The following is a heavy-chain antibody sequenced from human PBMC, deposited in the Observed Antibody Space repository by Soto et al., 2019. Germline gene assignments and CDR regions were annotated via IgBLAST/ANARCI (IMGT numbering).Heavy chain of an antibody. CDR1: GFTFSSHG. Sequence: GGSLRLSCAASGFTFSSHGMHWVRQAPGKGLEWVAVIWYDGSEKYYADSAKGRFTISRDNSKNTLYLQMSGLRAEDTAVYYCARWGDYKKLDCWGQGTPVTVSS. CDR2: IWYDGSEK. CDR3: ARWGDYKKLDC. J-gene: IGHJ4*02. V-gene: IGHV3-33*03. D-gene: IGHD3-10*01.